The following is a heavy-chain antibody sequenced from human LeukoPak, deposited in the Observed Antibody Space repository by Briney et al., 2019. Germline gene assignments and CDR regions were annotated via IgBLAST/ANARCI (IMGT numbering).Heavy chain of an antibody. D-gene: IGHD4-17*01. CDR3: ARHLSGDDI. CDR2: IYSCGST. J-gene: IGHJ3*02. Sequence: GGSLRLSCAGSGFIVSSNYMSWVRPAPRKGLEWVSIIYSCGSTYYADSVKGRFTISRDNSKNTLYLQMNSLRAEDTAVYYCARHLSGDDIWGQGTMVTVSS. V-gene: IGHV3-53*01. CDR1: GFIVSSNY.